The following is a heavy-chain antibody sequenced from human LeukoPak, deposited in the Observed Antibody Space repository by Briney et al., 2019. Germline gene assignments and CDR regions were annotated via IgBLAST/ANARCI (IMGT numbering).Heavy chain of an antibody. J-gene: IGHJ4*02. Sequence: ASVKVSCKASGYTFTSYYMHWVRQAPGQGLEWMGIINPSGGSTSYAQKFQGRVTMTRDTSTSPVYMELSSLRSEDTAVYYCARVHSSLRYFDWLYPGGGYFDYWGQGTLVTVSS. CDR3: ARVHSSLRYFDWLYPGGGYFDY. V-gene: IGHV1-46*03. CDR1: GYTFTSYY. D-gene: IGHD3-9*01. CDR2: INPSGGST.